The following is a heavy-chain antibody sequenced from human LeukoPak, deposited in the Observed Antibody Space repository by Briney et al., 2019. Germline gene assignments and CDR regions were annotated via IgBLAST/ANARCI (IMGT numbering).Heavy chain of an antibody. V-gene: IGHV1-2*02. Sequence: ASVKVSCKASGYTFTGYYIHWVRQAPGQGLEWVAWINPNSGGTSYAQKFQGRVTTTRDTSISTVYMELSSLRSDDTAMYYCARVESTEGISWYREFDYWGQGTLVTVSS. J-gene: IGHJ4*02. CDR3: ARVESTEGISWYREFDY. D-gene: IGHD6-13*01. CDR2: INPNSGGT. CDR1: GYTFTGYY.